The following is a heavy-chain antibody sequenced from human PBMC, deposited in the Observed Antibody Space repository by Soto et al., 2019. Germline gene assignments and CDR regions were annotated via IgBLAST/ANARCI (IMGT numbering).Heavy chain of an antibody. CDR3: ARDPRGPIAASDNWFDP. D-gene: IGHD6-6*01. CDR1: GGTFSSYA. J-gene: IGHJ5*02. V-gene: IGHV1-69*13. Sequence: SVKVSCKASGGTFSSYAISWVRQAPGQGLEWMGGIIPIFGTANYAQKFQGRVTITADESTSTAYMELSGLRSEDTAVYYCARDPRGPIAASDNWFDPWGQGTLVTVSS. CDR2: IIPIFGTA.